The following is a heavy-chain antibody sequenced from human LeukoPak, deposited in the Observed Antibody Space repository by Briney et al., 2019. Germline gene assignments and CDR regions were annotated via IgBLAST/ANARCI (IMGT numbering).Heavy chain of an antibody. Sequence: PSETLSLTCAVYGGSFSGHYWTWIRQPPGKGLEWIGEIDHTGRSTYNPSLTSRVTISKASSKNQFSLSLGSVIAADTAVYFCAGGENSGSYVSYFDSWAQGTPVTVSS. V-gene: IGHV4-34*01. D-gene: IGHD3-10*01. CDR3: AGGENSGSYVSYFDS. CDR1: GGSFSGHY. CDR2: IDHTGRS. J-gene: IGHJ5*01.